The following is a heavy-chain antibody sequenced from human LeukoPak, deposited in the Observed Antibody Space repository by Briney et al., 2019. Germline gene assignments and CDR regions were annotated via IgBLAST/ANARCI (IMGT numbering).Heavy chain of an antibody. J-gene: IGHJ4*02. CDR2: ISNNGRST. D-gene: IGHD6-6*01. V-gene: IGHV3-64*02. CDR3: ARGSSSSDY. Sequence: GGSLRLSCAASGFTFSSFAIHWVRQASGKGLEYVSAISNNGRSTYYADSVKGRFTISRDNSNDTVHLQMGSLRAEDMAVYYCARGSSSSDYWGQGTLVTVSS. CDR1: GFTFSSFA.